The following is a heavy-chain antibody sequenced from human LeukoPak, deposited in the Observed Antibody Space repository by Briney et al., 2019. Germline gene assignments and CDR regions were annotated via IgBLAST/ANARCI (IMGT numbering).Heavy chain of an antibody. CDR3: ARDDQYDFWSGYSKPDY. V-gene: IGHV3-48*01. CDR2: MSSSSSTM. CDR1: GFTFSSYS. J-gene: IGHJ4*02. D-gene: IGHD3-3*01. Sequence: GGSLRLSCAASGFTFSSYSMNWVRQAPGKGLEWVSHMSSSSSTMTYADSVKGRFTISRDNSKNTLYLQMNSLRAEDTAVYYCARDDQYDFWSGYSKPDYWGQGTLVTVSS.